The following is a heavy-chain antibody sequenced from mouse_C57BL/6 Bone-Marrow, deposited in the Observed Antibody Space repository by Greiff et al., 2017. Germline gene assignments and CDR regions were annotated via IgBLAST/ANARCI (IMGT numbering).Heavy chain of an antibody. CDR2: INPGSGGT. V-gene: IGHV1-54*01. CDR1: GYAFTNYL. CDR3: ARSGTAQATGAWFAD. Sequence: VQLQQSGAELVRPGTSVKVSCKASGYAFTNYLIEWVKQRPGQGLEWIGVINPGSGGTNYNEKFKGKATLTADKSSSTAYMQLSSLTSEDSAVYFCARSGTAQATGAWFADWGQGTLVTVSA. J-gene: IGHJ3*01. D-gene: IGHD3-2*02.